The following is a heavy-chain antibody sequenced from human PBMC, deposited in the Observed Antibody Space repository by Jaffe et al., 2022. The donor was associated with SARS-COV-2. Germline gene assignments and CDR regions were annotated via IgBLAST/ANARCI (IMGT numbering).Heavy chain of an antibody. D-gene: IGHD3-10*01. V-gene: IGHV3-23*01. CDR1: GFIFHIYA. J-gene: IGHJ4*02. Sequence: EEHLIESGGGLVQPGGSLGLSCTASGFIFHIYAVTWVRQAPGKGLEWVSTISGSGGSTYYTDSVKGRFTISRDNSKNTFYLQMNSLSVEDTAVYYCAKFPSGVMIRNYLDSWGQGTLVTVSS. CDR3: AKFPSGVMIRNYLDS. CDR2: ISGSGGST.